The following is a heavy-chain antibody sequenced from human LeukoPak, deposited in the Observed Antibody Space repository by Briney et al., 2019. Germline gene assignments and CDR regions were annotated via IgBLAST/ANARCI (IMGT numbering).Heavy chain of an antibody. CDR3: ARVRMAAGTLYYFDY. V-gene: IGHV4-4*02. J-gene: IGHJ4*02. CDR2: IYHSGST. D-gene: IGHD6-13*01. Sequence: SETLSLTCAVSRGSISSSNWWSWVRQPPGKGLEWIGEIYHSGSTNYNPSLKSRVTISVDKSKNQFSLKLSSVTAADTAVYYCARVRMAAGTLYYFDYWGQGTLVTVSS. CDR1: RGSISSSNW.